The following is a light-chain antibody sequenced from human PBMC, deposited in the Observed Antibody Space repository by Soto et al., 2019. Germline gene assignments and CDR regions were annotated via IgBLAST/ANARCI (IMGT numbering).Light chain of an antibody. Sequence: EILLTHSPGTLSLSQGERATLSCRASQSIKSSYLAWYQQIPGQAPRLIIYGASSRATGIPDRFSGSGSGTDFTLTISGLEPEDFAVYYCQQYGSSPFTFGQGTRLEI. V-gene: IGKV3-20*01. CDR2: GAS. CDR3: QQYGSSPFT. CDR1: QSIKSSY. J-gene: IGKJ5*01.